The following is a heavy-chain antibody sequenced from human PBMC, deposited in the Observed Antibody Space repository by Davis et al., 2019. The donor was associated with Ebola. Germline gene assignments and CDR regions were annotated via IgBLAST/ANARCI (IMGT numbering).Heavy chain of an antibody. Sequence: ASVKVSCKASGYSFTTYQMYWVRQAPGQGLEWMGIINPSSGITTYAQKFQGRVTMTRDTSTSTVYMELSSLRSDDTALYYCARSDQEYCSGGSCYLIDYWGRGTLVTVSS. CDR2: INPSSGIT. J-gene: IGHJ4*02. CDR1: GYSFTTYQ. V-gene: IGHV1-46*01. CDR3: ARSDQEYCSGGSCYLIDY. D-gene: IGHD2-15*01.